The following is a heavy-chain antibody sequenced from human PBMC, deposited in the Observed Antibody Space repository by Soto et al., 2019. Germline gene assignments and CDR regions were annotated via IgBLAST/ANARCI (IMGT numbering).Heavy chain of an antibody. CDR3: ARGRYYYGSGGTRPHWYFDL. D-gene: IGHD3-10*01. J-gene: IGHJ2*01. Sequence: GGSLRLSCAASGFTVSSNYMSWVRQAPGKGLEWVSVIYSGGSTYYADSVKGRFTISRHNSKNTLYLQMNSLRAEDTAVYYCARGRYYYGSGGTRPHWYFDLWGRGTLVTVSS. CDR1: GFTVSSNY. CDR2: IYSGGST. V-gene: IGHV3-53*04.